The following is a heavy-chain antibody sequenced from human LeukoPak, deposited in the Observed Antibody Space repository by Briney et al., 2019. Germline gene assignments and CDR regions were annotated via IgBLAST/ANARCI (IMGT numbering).Heavy chain of an antibody. Sequence: SVKVSCKASGGTFSSYAISWVRQAPGQGLEWMGGIIPIFGTANYAQKFQGRVTITADESTSTAYMELSSLRSEDTAVYYCARAPVPAVGIYYYYYYMDVWGKGTTVTVSS. CDR2: IIPIFGTA. CDR3: ARAPVPAVGIYYYYYYMDV. V-gene: IGHV1-69*13. J-gene: IGHJ6*03. D-gene: IGHD2-2*01. CDR1: GGTFSSYA.